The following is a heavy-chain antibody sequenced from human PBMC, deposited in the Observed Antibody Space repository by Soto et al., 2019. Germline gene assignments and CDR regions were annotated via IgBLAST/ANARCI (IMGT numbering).Heavy chain of an antibody. CDR2: VSSAGRT. CDR3: MRGLPRSRTY. V-gene: IGHV4-61*01. J-gene: IGHJ4*02. D-gene: IGHD2-15*01. Sequence: QVQLQESGPGLVKPLETLSLTCTVSGGSVNSVNFFWSWIRQPPGKGLEWIGYVSSAGRTTYRPSLKSRVTISIDTFKYQFSMKLRSVTAADTAVYYCMRGLPRSRTYWGQGTLVTVAS. CDR1: GGSVNSVNFF.